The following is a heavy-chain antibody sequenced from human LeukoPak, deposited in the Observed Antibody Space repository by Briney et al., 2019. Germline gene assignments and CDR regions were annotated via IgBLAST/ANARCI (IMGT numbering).Heavy chain of an antibody. CDR2: ISDSGGIT. J-gene: IGHJ4*02. Sequence: GGSLRLSCAVSGFTFSSYPMTWVRQAPGKGPEWVSFISDSGGITYYADSVKGRFTISRDNSKDTLYLQMNSLRAEDTAVYYCAKNTQYSGYYDCWGQGTLVAVSS. CDR3: AKNTQYSGYYDC. CDR1: GFTFSSYP. D-gene: IGHD6-6*01. V-gene: IGHV3-23*01.